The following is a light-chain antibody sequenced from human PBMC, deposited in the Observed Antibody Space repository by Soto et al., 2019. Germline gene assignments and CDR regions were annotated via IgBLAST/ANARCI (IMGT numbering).Light chain of an antibody. CDR3: QHCDYLPI. Sequence: DIQMTQSPSSLSASVGDRVTITCQASHDITSFLNWYQHKPGSAPKLLLYDASILEAGVPTRFSGSGSGTHFTFTISSLQPEDVATYYCQHCDYLPIFGPGTTVDFK. CDR1: HDITSF. J-gene: IGKJ3*01. V-gene: IGKV1-33*01. CDR2: DAS.